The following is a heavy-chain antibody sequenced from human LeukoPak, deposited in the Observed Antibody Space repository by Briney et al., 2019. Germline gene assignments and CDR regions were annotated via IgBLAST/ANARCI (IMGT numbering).Heavy chain of an antibody. CDR1: GGSFSGYY. CDR3: ARERALGPLDAFDI. D-gene: IGHD7-27*01. V-gene: IGHV4-34*01. CDR2: INHSGST. J-gene: IGHJ3*02. Sequence: PSETLSLTCAVYGGSFSGYYWSWIRQPPGKGLEWIGEINHSGSTNYNPSLKSRVTISVDTSKNQFSLKLSSVTAADTAVYYCARERALGPLDAFDIWGQGTMVTVSS.